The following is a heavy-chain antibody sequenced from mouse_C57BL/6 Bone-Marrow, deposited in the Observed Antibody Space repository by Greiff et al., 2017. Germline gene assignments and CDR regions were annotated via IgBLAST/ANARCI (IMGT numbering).Heavy chain of an antibody. CDR2: IYPGSGST. D-gene: IGHD2-5*01. V-gene: IGHV1-55*01. CDR3: ARPYYSNYWYFDV. J-gene: IGHJ1*03. Sequence: QVQLQQPGAELVKPGASVKMSCKASGYTFTSYWITWVKQRPGQGLEWIGDIYPGSGSTTYNEKFKSKATLTVDTSSSTAYMQLSSLTYEDSAVYYGARPYYSNYWYFDVWGTGTTVTVSS. CDR1: GYTFTSYW.